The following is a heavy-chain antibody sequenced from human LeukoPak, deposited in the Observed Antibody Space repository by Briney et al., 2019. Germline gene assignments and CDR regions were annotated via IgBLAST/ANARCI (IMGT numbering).Heavy chain of an antibody. V-gene: IGHV4-39*01. D-gene: IGHD5-24*01. CDR3: ASGMATITRPFDY. CDR1: GGSISSSSYY. Sequence: PSETLSLTCTVSGGSISSSSYYWGWIRQPPGKGLEWIGSIYYSGSTYYNPSLKSRVTISVDTSKNQFSLKLSSVTAADTAVYYCASGMATITRPFDYWGQGTLVTVSS. CDR2: IYYSGST. J-gene: IGHJ4*02.